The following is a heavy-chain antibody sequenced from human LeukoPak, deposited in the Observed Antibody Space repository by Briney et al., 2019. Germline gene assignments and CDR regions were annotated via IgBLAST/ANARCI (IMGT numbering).Heavy chain of an antibody. V-gene: IGHV1-2*02. D-gene: IGHD3-10*01. CDR2: INPNSGGT. J-gene: IGHJ5*02. CDR1: GYTFTGYY. CDR3: AREGAYDYYGSGSYFQNWFDP. Sequence: ASVKVSCKASGYTFTGYYMHWVRQAPGQGLEWMGWINPNSGGTNYAQKFQGRVTMTRDTSISTAYMELSRLRSDDTAVYYCAREGAYDYYGSGSYFQNWFDPWGQGTLVTVSS.